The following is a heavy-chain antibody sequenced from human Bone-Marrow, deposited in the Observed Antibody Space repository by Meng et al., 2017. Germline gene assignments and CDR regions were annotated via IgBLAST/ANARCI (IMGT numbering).Heavy chain of an antibody. CDR2: IYHSGRT. CDR3: ARESGSSRFDY. Sequence: QVQLQESGPGLVKPSGTLSLTCTVSGGSISSTHWWIWVRQPPGEGLEWIGEIYHSGRTNHNPSLKSRVTISLDKSKNQFSLKLSSVTAADTAVYYCARESGSSRFDYWGQGTLVTVSS. J-gene: IGHJ4*02. V-gene: IGHV4-4*02. CDR1: GGSISSTHW. D-gene: IGHD3-22*01.